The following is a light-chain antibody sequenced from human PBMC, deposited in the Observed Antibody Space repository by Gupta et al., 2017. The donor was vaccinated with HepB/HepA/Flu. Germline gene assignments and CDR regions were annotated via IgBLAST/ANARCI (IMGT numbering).Light chain of an antibody. CDR2: LGS. J-gene: IGKJ4*01. V-gene: IGKV2-28*01. CDR1: QSLLHSDGYNY. Sequence: DIVMTQSPLSLPVTPGEPASISCRSSQSLLHSDGYNYLDWYLQKPGQSPQLLIYLGSNRASGVPDRFSGSGSGTDFTLKISRVEAEDVGVYCCKQALQIPFTFGGGTKVDIK. CDR3: KQALQIPFT.